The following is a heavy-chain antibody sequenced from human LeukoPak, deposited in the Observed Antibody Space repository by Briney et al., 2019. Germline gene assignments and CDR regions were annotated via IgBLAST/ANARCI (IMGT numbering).Heavy chain of an antibody. J-gene: IGHJ4*02. V-gene: IGHV4-34*01. D-gene: IGHD3-16*02. CDR2: INHSGST. CDR3: ARSYDYLWGSHRYTPTFDS. CDR1: GGSFSGYY. Sequence: SDTLSPTCAVYGGSFSGYYWNWIRQAPEKGLEWIGEINHSGSTNYNPSLKSRVTMSVDTSRNQFSLRLSSVTAADTAVYYCARSYDYLWGSHRYTPTFDSWGQGTLVTVSS.